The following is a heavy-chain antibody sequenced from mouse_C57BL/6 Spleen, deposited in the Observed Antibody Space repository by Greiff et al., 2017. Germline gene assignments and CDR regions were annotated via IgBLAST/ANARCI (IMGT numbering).Heavy chain of an antibody. CDR1: GYTFTSYW. Sequence: QVQLQQPGAELVKPGASVKLSCKASGYTFTSYWMHWVKQRPGQGLEWIGMIHPNSGSTNYTDTFKSKATLTVDKSSSTAYMQHSSLTSEDSAVYYCARWDDYYGYYYAMDYWGQGTSVAVSS. CDR3: ARWDDYYGYYYAMDY. CDR2: IHPNSGST. V-gene: IGHV1-64*01. J-gene: IGHJ4*01. D-gene: IGHD1-1*01.